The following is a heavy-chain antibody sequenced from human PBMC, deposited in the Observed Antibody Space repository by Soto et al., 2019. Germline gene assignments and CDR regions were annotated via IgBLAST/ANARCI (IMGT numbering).Heavy chain of an antibody. CDR1: GGTFSNYA. D-gene: IGHD3-22*01. CDR3: AGRGVANSSDAFDI. Sequence: QGQLVRAGAEVKKPGTSVKISCEVSGGTFSNYAITWVRQAPGQGLGWLGGAIPVYGSTNYAQKFQGRVTITAVESANTTFMELSSLISDDTAVYYCAGRGVANSSDAFDIWGHGTLVTVS. V-gene: IGHV1-69*01. J-gene: IGHJ3*02. CDR2: AIPVYGST.